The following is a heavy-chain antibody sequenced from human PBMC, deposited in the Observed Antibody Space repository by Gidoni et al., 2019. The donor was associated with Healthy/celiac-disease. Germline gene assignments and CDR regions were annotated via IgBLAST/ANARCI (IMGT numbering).Heavy chain of an antibody. V-gene: IGHV4-39*01. CDR2: IYYSGST. CDR1: GGSISSSSYY. J-gene: IGHJ5*02. D-gene: IGHD3-3*01. CDR3: ARHGLHDFWSGPGWFDP. Sequence: QLQLQESGPGLVKPSETLSLTCTVSGGSISSSSYYWGWIRQPPGKGLEWIGSIYYSGSTYYNPSLKSRVTISVDTSKNQFSLKLSSVTAADTAVYYCARHGLHDFWSGPGWFDPWGQGTLVTVSS.